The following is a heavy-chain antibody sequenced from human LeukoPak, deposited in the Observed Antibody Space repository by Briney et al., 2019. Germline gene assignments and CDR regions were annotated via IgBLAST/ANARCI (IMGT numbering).Heavy chain of an antibody. CDR3: ARGSGTTGEVKFDP. V-gene: IGHV4-4*07. Sequence: PSETLSLTCTVSGGPITTYYLSWIRQPAGMGLEWIGRISGSGVITYNPSLKSRVILSLDTSNNHFSLKLISVTAADTAAYYCARGSGTTGEVKFDPWGQGMLVTVSS. D-gene: IGHD3-10*01. J-gene: IGHJ5*02. CDR1: GGPITTYY. CDR2: ISGSGVI.